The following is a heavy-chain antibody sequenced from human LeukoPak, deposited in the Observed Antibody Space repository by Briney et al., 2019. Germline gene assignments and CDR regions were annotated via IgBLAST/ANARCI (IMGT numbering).Heavy chain of an antibody. V-gene: IGHV4-59*01. CDR2: IYYSGIT. Sequence: SETLSLTCTVSDVSLNSYYWSWIRQPPGKGLEWIGFIYYSGITDYNSSLKSRVTFSLDTAKSQISLRLNSVTAADAAIYYCARGVGIQRWSFFFDYWGQGILVSVSS. J-gene: IGHJ4*02. D-gene: IGHD5-18*01. CDR3: ARGVGIQRWSFFFDY. CDR1: DVSLNSYY.